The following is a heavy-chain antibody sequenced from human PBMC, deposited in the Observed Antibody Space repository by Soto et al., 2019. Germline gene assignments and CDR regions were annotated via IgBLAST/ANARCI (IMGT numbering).Heavy chain of an antibody. V-gene: IGHV4-30-2*01. J-gene: IGHJ4*02. CDR1: GDSITSGSYS. CDR3: ARGGALRPYGHVPLAF. Sequence: QLQLRESGSRLVQPSQTLTLTCSVSGDSITSGSYSWSWIRQAPGKGLEWIGNIHVTGYTSFSPSLTRRLSMSVDTSQNQFSLYLNSVTAADTAVYYCARGGALRPYGHVPLAFWGQGALVTVSS. CDR2: IHVTGYT. D-gene: IGHD3-16*01.